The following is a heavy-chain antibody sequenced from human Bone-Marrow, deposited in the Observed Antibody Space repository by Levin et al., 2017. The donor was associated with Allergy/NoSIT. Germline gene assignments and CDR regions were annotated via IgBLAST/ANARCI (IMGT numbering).Heavy chain of an antibody. J-gene: IGHJ4*02. V-gene: IGHV3-33*01. CDR1: GFMFSSYG. CDR3: SRGDCSSPTSWLIDS. Sequence: GGSLRLSCAASGFMFSSYGMHWVRQAPGKGLEWVAVIWYDGSSKYYGDSVKGRFTISRDNSKNTLYLKMNSLRAEDTAVYYCSRGDCSSPTSWLIDSWGPGTLVTVSA. D-gene: IGHD2-2*01. CDR2: IWYDGSSK.